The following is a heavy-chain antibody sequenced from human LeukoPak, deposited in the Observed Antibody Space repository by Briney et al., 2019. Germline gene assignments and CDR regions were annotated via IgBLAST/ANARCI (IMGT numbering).Heavy chain of an antibody. D-gene: IGHD4-17*01. CDR1: GGSISSSSYY. CDR3: ASSDYGDSYGG. Sequence: SETLSLTCTVSGGSISSSSYYWGWIRQPPGKGLEWIGSIYYSGSTYYNPSLKSRVTISVDTSKNQFSLKLSSVTAADTAVYYCASSDYGDSYGGWGRGTLVTVSS. CDR2: IYYSGST. J-gene: IGHJ4*02. V-gene: IGHV4-39*01.